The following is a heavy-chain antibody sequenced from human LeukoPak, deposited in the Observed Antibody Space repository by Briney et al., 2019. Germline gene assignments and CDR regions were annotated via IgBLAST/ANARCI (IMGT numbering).Heavy chain of an antibody. J-gene: IGHJ4*02. V-gene: IGHV4-31*03. CDR2: IYYSGST. D-gene: IGHD4-17*01. Sequence: PSQTLSLTCTVSGGSISSGGYYWSWIRQHPGKGLEWIGYIYYSGSTYYNPSLKSRVTISVDTSKNQFSLKLSSVTAADTAVYYCAKQRLMTTVTRRSYWGQGTLVTVSS. CDR1: GGSISSGGYY. CDR3: AKQRLMTTVTRRSY.